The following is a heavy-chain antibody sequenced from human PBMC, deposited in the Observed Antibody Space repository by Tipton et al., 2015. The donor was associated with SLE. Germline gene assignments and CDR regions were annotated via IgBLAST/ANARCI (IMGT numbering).Heavy chain of an antibody. CDR2: IHYRGSP. Sequence: TLSLTCTVSGDSISGHYWSWIRQSPGKGLEWIAYIHYRGSPSYNPSLESRVTILVDTSKNQFSLKLRSVTAADTAVYYCAGAWQGYCSGGTCYVLDYWGQGTLVTVSS. D-gene: IGHD2-15*01. CDR1: GDSISGHY. CDR3: AGAWQGYCSGGTCYVLDY. V-gene: IGHV4-59*11. J-gene: IGHJ4*02.